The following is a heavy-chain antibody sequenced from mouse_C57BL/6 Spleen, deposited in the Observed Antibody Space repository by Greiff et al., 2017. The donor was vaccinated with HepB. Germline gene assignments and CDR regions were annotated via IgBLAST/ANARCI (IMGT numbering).Heavy chain of an antibody. D-gene: IGHD1-1*01. V-gene: IGHV1-50*01. CDR1: GYTFTSYW. Sequence: VQLQQPGAELVKPGASVKLSCKASGYTFTSYWMQWVKQRPGQGLEWIGEIDPSDSYTNYNQKFKGKATLTVDTSSSTAYMQLSSLTSEDSAVYYCARRDYGSSYGYYFDYWGQGTTLTVSS. CDR3: ARRDYGSSYGYYFDY. J-gene: IGHJ2*01. CDR2: IDPSDSYT.